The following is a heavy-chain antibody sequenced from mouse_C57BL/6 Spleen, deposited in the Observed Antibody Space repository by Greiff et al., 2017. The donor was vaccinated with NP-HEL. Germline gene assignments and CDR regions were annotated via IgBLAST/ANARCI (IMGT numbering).Heavy chain of an antibody. D-gene: IGHD1-1*01. V-gene: IGHV1-72*01. CDR2: IDPNSGGT. CDR3: ARSITTVVAPPYFDY. CDR1: GYTFTSYW. Sequence: QVQLQQSGAELVKPGASVKLSCKASGYTFTSYWMHWVKQRPGRGLEWIGRIDPNSGGTKYNEKFKSKATLTVDKPSSTAYMQLSSLTSEDSAVYYCARSITTVVAPPYFDYWGQGTTLTVSS. J-gene: IGHJ2*01.